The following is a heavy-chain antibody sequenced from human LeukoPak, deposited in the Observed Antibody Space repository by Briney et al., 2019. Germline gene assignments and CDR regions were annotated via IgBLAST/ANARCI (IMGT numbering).Heavy chain of an antibody. V-gene: IGHV3-7*04. CDR2: IKQDGSEK. Sequence: GGSLGLSCSASGFIFSNYWVTWVRQAPGKGLEWVANIKQDGSEKYYVDSVKGRFTISRDNAKKSLYLQMNSLRAEDTAVYFCARDMIILQSWGQGTLVTVSS. CDR1: GFIFSNYW. D-gene: IGHD3-16*01. J-gene: IGHJ5*02. CDR3: ARDMIILQS.